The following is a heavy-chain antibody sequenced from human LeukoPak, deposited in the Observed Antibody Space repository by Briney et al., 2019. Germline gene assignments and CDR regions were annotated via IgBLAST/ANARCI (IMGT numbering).Heavy chain of an antibody. CDR1: GGSISSGGYS. CDR2: IHHSGST. CDR3: ARGRATVTTNWFDP. Sequence: SETLSLTCAVSGGSISSGGYSWSWIRQPPGKGLEWIGYIHHSGSTYYNPSLKSRVTISVDRSKNQFSLKLSSVTAADTAVYYCARGRATVTTNWFDPWGQGTLVTVSS. V-gene: IGHV4-30-2*01. J-gene: IGHJ5*02. D-gene: IGHD4-17*01.